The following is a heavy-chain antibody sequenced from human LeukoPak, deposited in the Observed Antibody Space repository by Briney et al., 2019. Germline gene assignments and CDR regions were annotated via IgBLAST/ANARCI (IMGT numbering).Heavy chain of an antibody. CDR2: IYYSGST. CDR1: GFTFSSYA. Sequence: GSLRLSCAASGFTFSSYAMSWIRQPPGKGLEWIGYIYYSGSTNYNPSLKSRVTISVDTSKNQFSLKLSSVTAADTAVYYCARGRDSRGYQFMGFDSWGQGTLVTVSS. CDR3: ARGRDSRGYQFMGFDS. V-gene: IGHV4-59*01. J-gene: IGHJ4*02. D-gene: IGHD3-22*01.